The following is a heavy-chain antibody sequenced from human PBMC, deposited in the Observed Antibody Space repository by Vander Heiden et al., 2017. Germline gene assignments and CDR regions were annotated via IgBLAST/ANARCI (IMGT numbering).Heavy chain of an antibody. Sequence: DVQLVQSGGGLVQPGGSLRLSGVDSGFPFSPYTMTWVRQTPGKGLEWISYSSATGVTIYYSQSVEGRFTISRDNVKNSLYLQMNNLRDDDTGVYYCARDPKLYGAFGPYFDYWGQGVLVTVAS. J-gene: IGHJ4*02. CDR2: SSATGVTI. CDR1: GFPFSPYT. V-gene: IGHV3-48*02. D-gene: IGHD2-15*01. CDR3: ARDPKLYGAFGPYFDY.